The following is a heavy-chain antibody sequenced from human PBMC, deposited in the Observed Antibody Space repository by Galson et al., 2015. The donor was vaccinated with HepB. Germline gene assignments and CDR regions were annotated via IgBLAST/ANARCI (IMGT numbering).Heavy chain of an antibody. D-gene: IGHD2-15*01. CDR2: IYYSGST. CDR3: ARHELGYCSGGSCYPFDY. Sequence: ETLSLTCTVSGGSISSSSYYWGWIRQPPGKGLEWIGSIYYSGSTYYNPSLKSRVTISVDTSKNQFSLKLSSVTAADTAVYYCARHELGYCSGGSCYPFDYWGQGTLVTVSS. V-gene: IGHV4-39*01. CDR1: GGSISSSSYY. J-gene: IGHJ4*02.